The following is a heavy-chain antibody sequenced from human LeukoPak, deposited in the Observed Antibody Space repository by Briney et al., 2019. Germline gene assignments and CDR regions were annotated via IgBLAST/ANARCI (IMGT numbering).Heavy chain of an antibody. CDR2: INHSGST. CDR1: GGPFSGYY. V-gene: IGHV4-34*01. Sequence: SETLSLTCAVYGGPFSGYYWNWIRQPPGKGLEWIGEINHSGSTNHISSLKRRVTISIDTSKNQFSLKMSSVTAADTAVYYCARGLMGAGSSGAFDIWGQGTLVTVSS. D-gene: IGHD1-26*01. CDR3: ARGLMGAGSSGAFDI. J-gene: IGHJ3*02.